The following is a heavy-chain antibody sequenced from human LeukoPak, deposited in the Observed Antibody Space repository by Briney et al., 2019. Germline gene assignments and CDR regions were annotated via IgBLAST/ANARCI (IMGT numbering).Heavy chain of an antibody. Sequence: PGGSLGLSCAASGFTFSTYGIHWVRQAPGRGLEWVAAIWPDGSYIYYADSMKGRFTISRDNSKNTVYLQMNTLRDEDTAVYYCARAVGPFDYWGQGTLVTVSS. CDR2: IWPDGSYI. V-gene: IGHV3-33*01. D-gene: IGHD3-16*01. J-gene: IGHJ4*02. CDR1: GFTFSTYG. CDR3: ARAVGPFDY.